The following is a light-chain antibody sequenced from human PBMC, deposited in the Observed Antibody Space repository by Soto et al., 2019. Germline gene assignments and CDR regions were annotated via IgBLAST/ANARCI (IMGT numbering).Light chain of an antibody. CDR2: DVS. V-gene: IGLV2-14*01. CDR1: SSDVGGYNY. Sequence: QSALTQPASVSGSPGQSITISCTGTSSDVGGYNYVSWYQQHPGKAPKLMIYDVSNRPSGVSNRFSGSKSGNTASLTISGLQAEDEDDYYCRSYTSSSPRVFGGGTKLTVL. CDR3: RSYTSSSPRV. J-gene: IGLJ3*02.